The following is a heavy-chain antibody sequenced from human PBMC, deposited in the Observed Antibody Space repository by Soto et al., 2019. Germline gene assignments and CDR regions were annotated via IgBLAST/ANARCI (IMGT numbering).Heavy chain of an antibody. V-gene: IGHV1-69*08. CDR1: GGTFSSYT. CDR2: IIPILGIA. Sequence: QVQLVQSGAEVKKPGSSVKVSCKASGGTFSSYTISWVRQAPGQGLEWMGRIIPILGIANYAQKFQGRVTITADKSTSTAYMELSSLRSEDTAVYYCARDESYSYGPREFDYWGQGTLVTVSS. J-gene: IGHJ4*02. CDR3: ARDESYSYGPREFDY. D-gene: IGHD5-18*01.